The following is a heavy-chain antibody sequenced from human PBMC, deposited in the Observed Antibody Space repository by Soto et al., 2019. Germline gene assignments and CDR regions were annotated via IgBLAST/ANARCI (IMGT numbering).Heavy chain of an antibody. CDR3: ARLYCNRTICHAGSATIFNLFDP. D-gene: IGHD2-21*01. Sequence: GASGKVSCKASGYIFTNHGLHWMRQAPGQRLEWMGWINPANGNTKYSQKFQGRVTLSRDTSATTAHMELSSLRSEDTAVYCCARLYCNRTICHAGSATIFNLFDPWGQGSLVTVS. V-gene: IGHV1-3*01. J-gene: IGHJ5*02. CDR1: GYIFTNHG. CDR2: INPANGNT.